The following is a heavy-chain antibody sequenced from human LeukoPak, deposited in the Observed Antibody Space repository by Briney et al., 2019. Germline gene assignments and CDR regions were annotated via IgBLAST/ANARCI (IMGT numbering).Heavy chain of an antibody. J-gene: IGHJ4*02. Sequence: SVKVSCKASEGTFSSYAISWVRQAPGQGLEWMGGIIPIFGTANYAQKFQGRVTITADESTSTAYMELSSLRSEDTAVYYCARTVLVVTAIPFDYWGQGTLVTVSS. D-gene: IGHD2-21*02. CDR2: IIPIFGTA. CDR1: EGTFSSYA. V-gene: IGHV1-69*13. CDR3: ARTVLVVTAIPFDY.